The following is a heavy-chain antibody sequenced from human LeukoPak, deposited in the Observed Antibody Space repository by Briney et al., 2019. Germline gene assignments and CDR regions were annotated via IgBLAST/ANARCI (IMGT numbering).Heavy chain of an antibody. Sequence: APVKVSCKASGYTFTGYYMHWVRQAPGQGLEWMGWINPNSGGTNYAQKFQGRVTMTRDTSISTAYMELSRLRSDDTAVYYCARVWISDSSGYFWFDPWGQGTLVTVSS. CDR3: ARVWISDSSGYFWFDP. D-gene: IGHD3-22*01. J-gene: IGHJ5*02. V-gene: IGHV1-2*02. CDR1: GYTFTGYY. CDR2: INPNSGGT.